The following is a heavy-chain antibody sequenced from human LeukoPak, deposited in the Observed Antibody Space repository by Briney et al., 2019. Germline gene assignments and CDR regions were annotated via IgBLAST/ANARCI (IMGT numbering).Heavy chain of an antibody. CDR1: GGSISSYY. J-gene: IGHJ5*02. CDR3: AREPGFDSSGYLNWFDP. Sequence: SETLSLTCTVSGGSISSYYWSWIRQPPGKGLEWIACISYSGSTKYDPSLKSRVTISVDTSKNQLSLKLSSVTAADTAVYYCAREPGFDSSGYLNWFDPWGQGTLVTVSS. CDR2: ISYSGST. V-gene: IGHV4-59*01. D-gene: IGHD3-22*01.